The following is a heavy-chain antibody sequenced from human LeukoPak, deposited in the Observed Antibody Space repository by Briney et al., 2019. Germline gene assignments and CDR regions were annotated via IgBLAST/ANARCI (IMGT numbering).Heavy chain of an antibody. V-gene: IGHV3-48*04. D-gene: IGHD1-14*01. CDR1: GFTFSSYS. J-gene: IGHJ4*02. CDR3: ARDPEEDY. Sequence: GGSLRLSCAASGFTFSSYSMNWVRQAPGKGLEWVSYISSSSSTIYYADSVKGRFTISRDNAKNSLYLQMNSLRAEDTAVYYCARDPEEDYWGQGTLVTVSS. CDR2: ISSSSSTI.